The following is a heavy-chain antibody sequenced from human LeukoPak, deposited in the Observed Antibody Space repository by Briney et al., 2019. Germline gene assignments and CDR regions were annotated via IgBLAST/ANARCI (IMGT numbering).Heavy chain of an antibody. J-gene: IGHJ4*02. CDR3: AKDWGYTTMVSYYFDY. Sequence: GGSLRLSCAASGFTFSSYAMHWVRQAPGKGLEYVSAISSNGGSTYYANSVKGRFTISRDNSKNTLYLQMNSLRAEDTAVYYCAKDWGYTTMVSYYFDYWGQGALVTVSS. CDR2: ISSNGGST. V-gene: IGHV3-64*01. CDR1: GFTFSSYA. D-gene: IGHD5-18*01.